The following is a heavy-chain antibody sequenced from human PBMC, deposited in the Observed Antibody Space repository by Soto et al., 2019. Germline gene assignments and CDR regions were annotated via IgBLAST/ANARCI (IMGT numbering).Heavy chain of an antibody. CDR1: GGSFSGYY. Sequence: PSETLSLTCAVYGGSFSGYYWSWIRQPPGKGLEWIGEINHSGSTNYNPSLKSRVTISVDTSKNQFSLKLSSVTAADTAVYYCARASSWYLSHWFDPWGQGTLLTVSS. CDR3: ARASSWYLSHWFDP. D-gene: IGHD6-13*01. J-gene: IGHJ5*02. V-gene: IGHV4-34*01. CDR2: INHSGST.